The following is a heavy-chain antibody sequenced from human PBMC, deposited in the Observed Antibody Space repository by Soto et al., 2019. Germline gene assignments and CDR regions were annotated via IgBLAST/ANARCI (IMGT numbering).Heavy chain of an antibody. CDR3: AKGRSGITMIVVVITTAFDI. J-gene: IGHJ3*02. V-gene: IGHV3-23*01. Sequence: EVQLLESGGGLVQPGGSQRLSCAASGFTFSSYAMSWVRQAPGKGLEWVSAISGSGGSTYYADSVKGRFTISRDNSKNTLYLQMNSLRAEDTAVYYCAKGRSGITMIVVVITTAFDIWGQGTMVTVSS. CDR2: ISGSGGST. CDR1: GFTFSSYA. D-gene: IGHD3-22*01.